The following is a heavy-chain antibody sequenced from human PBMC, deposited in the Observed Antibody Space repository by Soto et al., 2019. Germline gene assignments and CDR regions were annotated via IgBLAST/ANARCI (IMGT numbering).Heavy chain of an antibody. V-gene: IGHV1-46*02. Sequence: QVQLVQSGAEVRKPGASVKFSCKPSGYTFNTYYLHWLRQAPGQALEWMGVIHPSGGGTTYAQKFLGRVTVTRDTSTTTVFMELSSLRSDDTAVYSCARGGHIAVVTASFDNWGQGTLVTVSS. CDR1: GYTFNTYY. CDR2: IHPSGGGT. J-gene: IGHJ4*02. CDR3: ARGGHIAVVTASFDN. D-gene: IGHD2-21*02.